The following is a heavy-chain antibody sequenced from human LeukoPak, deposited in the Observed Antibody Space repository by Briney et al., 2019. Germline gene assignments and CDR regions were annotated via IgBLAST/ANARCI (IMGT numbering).Heavy chain of an antibody. J-gene: IGHJ4*02. CDR1: GFTFSSYG. Sequence: GGSLRLSCAASGFTFSSYGMHWVRQAPGKGLEWVAVISYDGSNKYHADSVKGRFTISRDNSKNTLYLQMNSLRAEDTAVYYCAKALRGYLGFDYWGQGTLVTVSS. V-gene: IGHV3-30*18. CDR2: ISYDGSNK. CDR3: AKALRGYLGFDY. D-gene: IGHD7-27*01.